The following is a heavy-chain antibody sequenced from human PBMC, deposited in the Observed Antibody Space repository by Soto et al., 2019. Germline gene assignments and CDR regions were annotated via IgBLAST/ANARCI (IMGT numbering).Heavy chain of an antibody. J-gene: IGHJ6*02. D-gene: IGHD6-13*01. V-gene: IGHV1-18*01. CDR2: ISAYNGNT. CDR3: ARDLSIAAAATGGMDV. CDR1: GYTFTSYG. Sequence: ASVKVSCKASGYTFTSYGISWVRQAPGQGLEWMGWISAYNGNTNYAQKLQGRVTMTTDTSTSTAYMELRSLRSDDTAVYYCARDLSIAAAATGGMDVWGQGTTVTVS.